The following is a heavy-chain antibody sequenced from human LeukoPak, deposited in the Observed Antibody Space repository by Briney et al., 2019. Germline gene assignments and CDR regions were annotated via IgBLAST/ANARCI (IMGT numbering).Heavy chain of an antibody. CDR1: GGSFSGYY. Sequence: SETLSLTCAVYGGSFSGYYWSWIRQPPGKGLEWIGEINHSGSTNYNPSLKSRVTISVDTSKNQFSLKLSSVTAADTAVYYCARHPELYFFDYWGQGTLVTVSS. D-gene: IGHD3-10*01. CDR3: ARHPELYFFDY. V-gene: IGHV4-34*01. J-gene: IGHJ4*02. CDR2: INHSGST.